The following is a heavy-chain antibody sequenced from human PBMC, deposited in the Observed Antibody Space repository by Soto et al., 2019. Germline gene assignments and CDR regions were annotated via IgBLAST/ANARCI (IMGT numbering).Heavy chain of an antibody. V-gene: IGHV1-69*01. CDR1: GGTFSSYA. J-gene: IGHJ4*02. D-gene: IGHD2-21*02. CDR2: IIPIFGTA. CDR3: ASDLGCGGDCYVSAY. Sequence: QVQLVQSGAEVKKPGSSVKVSCKASGGTFSSYAISWVRQAPGQGLEWMGGIIPIFGTANYAQKFQGRVTITADESTSTAYMELSSLRSEDTAVQSCASDLGCGGDCYVSAYWGQGTLVTVSS.